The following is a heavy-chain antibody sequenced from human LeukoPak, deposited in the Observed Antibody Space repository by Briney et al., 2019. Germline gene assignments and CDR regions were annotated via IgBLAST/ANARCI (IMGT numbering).Heavy chain of an antibody. CDR1: GGSISSYY. CDR2: IYTSGST. J-gene: IGHJ3*02. CDR3: ARLGDSSGNSAFDI. Sequence: PSETLSLTCTVSGGSISSYYWSWIRQPAGKGLEWIGRIYTSGSTNCNPSLKSRVTISVDKSKNQFSLKLSSVTAADTAVYYCARLGDSSGNSAFDIWGQGTMVTVSS. D-gene: IGHD3-22*01. V-gene: IGHV4-4*07.